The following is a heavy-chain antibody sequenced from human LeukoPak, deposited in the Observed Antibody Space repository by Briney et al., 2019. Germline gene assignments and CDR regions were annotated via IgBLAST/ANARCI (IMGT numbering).Heavy chain of an antibody. V-gene: IGHV1-18*01. CDR1: VYNFITYA. CDR3: ARDYYDSSGYYVDLHY. J-gene: IGHJ4*02. Sequence: GASVKVSCKASVYNFITYAFSWVRQAPGQGLEWRAWINPYHGKTKYAQKFQGRVTLTTDTSTTTAHMDLRSLSSDDTAVYFCARDYYDSSGYYVDLHYWGQGTLVTVSS. CDR2: INPYHGKT. D-gene: IGHD3-22*01.